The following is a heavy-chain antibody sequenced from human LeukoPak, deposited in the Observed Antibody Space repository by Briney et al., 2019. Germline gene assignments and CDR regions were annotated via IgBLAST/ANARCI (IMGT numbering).Heavy chain of an antibody. CDR3: TRGYCSSTSCKSN. D-gene: IGHD2-2*01. CDR2: IRSKAYGGTT. J-gene: IGHJ4*02. V-gene: IGHV3-49*04. Sequence: GGSLRLSCTASGFTFGDYAMSWVRQAPGKGLEWVGFIRSKAYGGTTEYAASVKGRFTISRDDSKSIAYLQMNSLKTEDTAVYYCTRGYCSSTSCKSNWGQGTLVTVSS. CDR1: GFTFGDYA.